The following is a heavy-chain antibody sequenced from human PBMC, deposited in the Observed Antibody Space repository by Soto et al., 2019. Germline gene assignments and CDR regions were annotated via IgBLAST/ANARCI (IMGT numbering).Heavy chain of an antibody. CDR3: ARDYTNGDLDWFDP. CDR2: IYYSGST. J-gene: IGHJ5*02. D-gene: IGHD3-16*01. CDR1: GGSVSSGSYY. V-gene: IGHV4-61*01. Sequence: PSETLSLTCTVSGGSVSSGSYYWSWIRQPPGKGLEWIGYIYYSGSTNYNPSLKGRVTISVDTSKNQFSLKLSSVTAADTAVYYCARDYTNGDLDWFDPWGQGTLVTVSS.